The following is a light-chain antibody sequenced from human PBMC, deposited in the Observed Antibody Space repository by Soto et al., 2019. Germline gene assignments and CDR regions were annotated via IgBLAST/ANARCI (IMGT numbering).Light chain of an antibody. CDR2: AAS. J-gene: IGKJ4*01. Sequence: DIQLTQSPSFLSASVGDRVTITCRASQGISTYLAWYQQSPGKAPTLLIYAASTLQSVVPSRFSGSGSGTEFTLTISSLQPEDFATYYCQQLYSSPLTFGGGTKVEIK. V-gene: IGKV1-9*01. CDR1: QGISTY. CDR3: QQLYSSPLT.